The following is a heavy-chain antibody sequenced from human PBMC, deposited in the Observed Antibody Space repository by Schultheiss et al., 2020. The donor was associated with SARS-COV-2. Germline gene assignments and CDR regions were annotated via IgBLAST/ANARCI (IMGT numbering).Heavy chain of an antibody. J-gene: IGHJ6*03. V-gene: IGHV3-23*01. Sequence: GGSLRLSCEVSGFTLRNYAMSWVRQAPGKGLEWLSSVTSSGDNTYYADSVKGRFIFSRDNSKNNLFLQMSSLTGEDTAVYYCAKNGELFILGHYIDVWGKGTTVTVSS. CDR3: AKNGELFILGHYIDV. D-gene: IGHD3-10*01. CDR2: VTSSGDNT. CDR1: GFTLRNYA.